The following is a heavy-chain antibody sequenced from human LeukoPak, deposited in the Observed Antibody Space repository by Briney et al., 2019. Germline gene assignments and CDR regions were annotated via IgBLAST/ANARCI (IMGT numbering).Heavy chain of an antibody. CDR3: ARTTEGGYTYDYFYYYYMDV. CDR2: IYYSGST. CDR1: GGSISSYY. Sequence: PSETLSLTCSFSGGSISSYYWSWIREPPGKGLEWIGYIYYSGSTNYNPSLKSRVTISVDTSKNQFSLKLSSVTAADTAVYYCARTTEGGYTYDYFYYYYMDVWGKGTTVTISS. J-gene: IGHJ6*03. V-gene: IGHV4-59*01. D-gene: IGHD5-18*01.